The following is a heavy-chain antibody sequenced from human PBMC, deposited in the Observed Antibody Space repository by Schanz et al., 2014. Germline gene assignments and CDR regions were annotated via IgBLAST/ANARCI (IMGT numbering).Heavy chain of an antibody. CDR1: GGSISSGTYS. D-gene: IGHD3-16*02. Sequence: QLQLQESGSGLVKPSQTLSLTCAVSGGSISSGTYSWSWIRQPPGKGLEWIGYIYHTGTTYYSPSPGGRLPISKERSKNQFSLTLISWPAADTAVYYCARGGGPSHYDHVWGNFRYTHFDYWGQGTLVTVSS. CDR3: ARGGGPSHYDHVWGNFRYTHFDY. V-gene: IGHV4-30-2*01. CDR2: IYHTGTT. J-gene: IGHJ4*02.